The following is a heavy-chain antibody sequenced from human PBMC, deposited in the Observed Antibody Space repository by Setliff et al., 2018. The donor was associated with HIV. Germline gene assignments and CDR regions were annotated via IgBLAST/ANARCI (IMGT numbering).Heavy chain of an antibody. V-gene: IGHV1-18*01. J-gene: IGHJ6*02. CDR1: GYTFTNYG. CDR3: ARGYSSSSSYYYSMDV. D-gene: IGHD6-6*01. Sequence: ASVKVSCKASGYTFTNYGINWVRQAPGQGLEWMGWISVYNGNTNFAQKLPGRVTMTTDTSTCTAYMELRSLRSDDTAVYSCARGYSSSSSYYYSMDVWGQGTTVTVS. CDR2: ISVYNGNT.